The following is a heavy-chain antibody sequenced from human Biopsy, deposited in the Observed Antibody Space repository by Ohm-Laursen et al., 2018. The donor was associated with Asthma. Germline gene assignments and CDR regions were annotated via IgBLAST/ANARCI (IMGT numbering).Heavy chain of an antibody. CDR2: ISASGVRT. CDR3: AKITTDRQKANNWFDP. J-gene: IGHJ5*02. Sequence: GSLRLSRTASGFAFNNSSMTWVRQAPGKGLEWVSSISASGVRTFYADSVKGRFTVSRDSSRNTLYLQLSTLRVEDTAVYFCAKITTDRQKANNWFDPWGQGTLVTVSS. CDR1: GFAFNNSS. V-gene: IGHV3-23*01. D-gene: IGHD3-22*01.